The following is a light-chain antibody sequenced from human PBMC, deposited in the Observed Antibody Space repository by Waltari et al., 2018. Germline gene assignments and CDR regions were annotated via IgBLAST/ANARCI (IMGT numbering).Light chain of an antibody. CDR1: SNDVGASNF. V-gene: IGLV2-14*03. Sequence: QSALTQPASVSGSPGQSITISCTGTSNDVGASNFVSWYQQHPGRAPQLMIYDVTERPSGISYRFPGSKSANTASLTISGVRPEDEAIYYCSSFTDTHTLLFGGGTTVTVL. J-gene: IGLJ2*01. CDR3: SSFTDTHTLL. CDR2: DVT.